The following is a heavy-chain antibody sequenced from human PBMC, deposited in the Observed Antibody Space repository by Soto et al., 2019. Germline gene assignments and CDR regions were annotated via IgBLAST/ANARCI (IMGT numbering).Heavy chain of an antibody. CDR3: ARVITVTYYYYYMDV. J-gene: IGHJ6*03. CDR2: IYYSGST. D-gene: IGHD4-17*01. Sequence: QVQLQESGPGLVKPSQTLSLTCTVSGGSISSGGYYWSWICQHPGKGLEWIGYIYYSGSTYYNPSLKSRVTISVDTSKNQFSLKLSSVTAADTAVYYCARVITVTYYYYYMDVWGKGTTVTVSS. CDR1: GGSISSGGYY. V-gene: IGHV4-31*03.